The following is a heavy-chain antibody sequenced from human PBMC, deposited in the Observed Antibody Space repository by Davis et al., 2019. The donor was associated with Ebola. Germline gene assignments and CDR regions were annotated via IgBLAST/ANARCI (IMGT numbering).Heavy chain of an antibody. Sequence: AASVKVSCKASGYTFTSYGISWVRQAPGQGLEWMGWISAYNGNTNYAQKLQGRVTMTTDTSTSTAYMELRSLRSDDTAVYYCARDTLWFGELLPSRENWFDPWGQGTLVTVSS. CDR3: ARDTLWFGELLPSRENWFDP. CDR2: ISAYNGNT. J-gene: IGHJ5*02. V-gene: IGHV1-18*01. D-gene: IGHD3-10*01. CDR1: GYTFTSYG.